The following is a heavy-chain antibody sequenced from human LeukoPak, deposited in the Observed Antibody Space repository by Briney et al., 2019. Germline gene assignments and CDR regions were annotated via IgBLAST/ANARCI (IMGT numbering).Heavy chain of an antibody. D-gene: IGHD5-24*01. V-gene: IGHV3-23*01. CDR3: AKDGRGRWLPLTLGMDV. CDR2: ISGSGGST. Sequence: GGSLRLSCAASGCTFSSYAMSWVRQAPGKGLEWVAAISGSGGSTYYADSVKGRFTISRDNSKNTLYLQMNSLRAEDTAVYYCAKDGRGRWLPLTLGMDVWGQGTTVTVSS. J-gene: IGHJ6*02. CDR1: GCTFSSYA.